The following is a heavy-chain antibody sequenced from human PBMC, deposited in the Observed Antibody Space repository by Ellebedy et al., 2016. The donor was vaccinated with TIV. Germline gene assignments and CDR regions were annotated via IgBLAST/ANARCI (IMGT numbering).Heavy chain of an antibody. J-gene: IGHJ5*02. CDR1: GYTFTSNV. Sequence: AASVKVSCKASGYTFTSNVMHWVRQAPGQMFEWMGWINAGNHNTKISQKFQGRVTITTDTSASTAFMELNSLTSEDTAVYFCVRQFSSAGWFDPWGQGTLVTVSS. CDR2: INAGNHNT. CDR3: VRQFSSAGWFDP. D-gene: IGHD3-10*01. V-gene: IGHV1-3*01.